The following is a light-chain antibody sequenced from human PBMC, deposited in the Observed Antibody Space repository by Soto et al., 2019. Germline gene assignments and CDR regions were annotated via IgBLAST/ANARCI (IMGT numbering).Light chain of an antibody. CDR1: SSDVGDYNS. CDR2: DVS. J-gene: IGLJ1*01. CDR3: CSYVGSYSYV. Sequence: QSVLTQPRSVSVSPGQSVTVSCIGTSSDVGDYNSVSWYQHHPGKAPKLMIYDVSKRPSGVPDRFSGSKSGNTASLTISGLQAEDEADYYCCSYVGSYSYVFGIGTKLTVL. V-gene: IGLV2-11*01.